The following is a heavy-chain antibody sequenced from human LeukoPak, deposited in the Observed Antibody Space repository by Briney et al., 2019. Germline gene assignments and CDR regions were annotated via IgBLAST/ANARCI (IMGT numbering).Heavy chain of an antibody. CDR1: GFNFASNW. V-gene: IGHV3-74*01. D-gene: IGHD5-18*01. CDR2: INSGGSGT. CDR3: AKEGYSYGFGYFDY. J-gene: IGHJ4*02. Sequence: GGSLRLSCAVSGFNFASNWMHWVRQTPGKGLMWVSRINSGGSGTSYADSVEGRFTISRDNSKNTLYLQMNSLRAEDTAVYYCAKEGYSYGFGYFDYWGQGTLVTVSS.